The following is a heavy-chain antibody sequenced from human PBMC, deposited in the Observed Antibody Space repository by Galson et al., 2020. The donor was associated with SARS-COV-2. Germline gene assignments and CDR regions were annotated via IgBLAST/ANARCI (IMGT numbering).Heavy chain of an antibody. CDR3: ARGELTVIWYFYL. CDR1: GGSISSGGYY. CDR2: IYYSGST. Sequence: SETLSLTCTVSGGSISSGGYYWSWIRQHPGKGLEWIGYIYYSGSTYYNPSLKSRVTISVDTSKNQFSLKLSSVTAADTAVYYCARGELTVIWYFYLWGRGTLVTVSS. V-gene: IGHV4-31*03. J-gene: IGHJ2*01. D-gene: IGHD1-26*01.